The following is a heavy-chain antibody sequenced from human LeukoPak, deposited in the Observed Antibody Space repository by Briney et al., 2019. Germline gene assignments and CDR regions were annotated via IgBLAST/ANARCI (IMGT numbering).Heavy chain of an antibody. V-gene: IGHV1-18*01. CDR2: ISAYNGNT. J-gene: IGHJ6*03. CDR1: GYTFTSYG. CDR3: ARVLQYDSSGYPNYYMDV. D-gene: IGHD3-22*01. Sequence: GASVKVSCKASGYTFTSYGISWVRQAPGQGLEWMGCISAYNGNTNYAQKLQGRVTMTTDTSTSTAYMELRSLRSDDTAVYYCARVLQYDSSGYPNYYMDVWGKGTTVTVSS.